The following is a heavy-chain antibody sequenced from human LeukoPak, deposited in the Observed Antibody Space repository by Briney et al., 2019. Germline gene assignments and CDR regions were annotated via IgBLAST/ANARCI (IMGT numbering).Heavy chain of an antibody. D-gene: IGHD2-15*01. J-gene: IGHJ5*02. CDR2: IYYSGSA. V-gene: IGHV4-59*02. CDR3: ARGVKAET. CDR1: GDSVSSSY. Sequence: SETLPLTCTVSGDSVSSSYWNWIRQPPGKGLEWIGYIYYSGSANYNPSLKSRVTISVDTSKNQFSLKLSSVTAADTAVYYCARGVKAETWGQGTLVTVSS.